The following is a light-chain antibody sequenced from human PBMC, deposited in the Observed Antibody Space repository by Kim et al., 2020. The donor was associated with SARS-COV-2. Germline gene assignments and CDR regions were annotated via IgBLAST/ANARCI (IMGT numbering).Light chain of an antibody. Sequence: QSALTQPASVSGSPGQSITISCTGTSSDVGAYNYVSWYQQHPGKAPKLIIYDVSNRPSGVSTRFSGSKSGNTASLTISGLQAEDEADYYCSSYTSSNTLVLFGGGTQLTVL. CDR1: SSDVGAYNY. CDR2: DVS. J-gene: IGLJ2*01. CDR3: SSYTSSNTLVL. V-gene: IGLV2-14*03.